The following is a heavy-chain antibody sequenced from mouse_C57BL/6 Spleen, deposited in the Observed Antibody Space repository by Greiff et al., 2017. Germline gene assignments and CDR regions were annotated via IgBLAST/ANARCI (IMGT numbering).Heavy chain of an antibody. J-gene: IGHJ3*01. CDR3: ARQTDNGSFAY. V-gene: IGHV2-6-1*01. CDR2: IWSDGST. CDR1: GFSFTSYG. Sequence: QVQLKESGPGLVAPSQCLSITCTVSGFSFTSYGVHWVRQPPGKGLEWLVVIWSDGSTTYNSAPKSRLSISKDNSKSKVYLKMNSLQTDDTAMYYCARQTDNGSFAYWGQGTLVTVSA. D-gene: IGHD2-2*01.